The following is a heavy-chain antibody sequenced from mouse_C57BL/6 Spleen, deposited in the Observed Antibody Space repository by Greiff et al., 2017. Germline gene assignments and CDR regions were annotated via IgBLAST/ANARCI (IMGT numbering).Heavy chain of an antibody. CDR2: ISSGSSTI. Sequence: EVQLQESGGGLVKPGGSLKLSCAASGFTFSDYGMHWVRQAPEKGLEWVAYISSGSSTIYYADTVKGRFTISRDNAKNPLFLRMTSLRSEDTAMYYCASGRSLWYYFDYWGQGTTRTVAS. J-gene: IGHJ2*01. CDR1: GFTFSDYG. CDR3: ASGRSLWYYFDY. D-gene: IGHD1-1*01. V-gene: IGHV5-17*01.